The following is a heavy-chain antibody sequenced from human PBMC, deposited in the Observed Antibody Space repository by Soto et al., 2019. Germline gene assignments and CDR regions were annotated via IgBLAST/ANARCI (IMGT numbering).Heavy chain of an antibody. CDR1: GGSISSYY. D-gene: IGHD3-10*01. V-gene: IGHV4-59*01. CDR3: ARSLPSITMVRGVISWFDP. Sequence: PSETLSLTCPVSGGSISSYYWSWIRQPPGKGLEWIGYIYYSGSTNYNPSLKSRVTISVDTSKNQFSLKLSSVTAADTAVYYCARSLPSITMVRGVISWFDPWGQGTLVTVSS. J-gene: IGHJ5*02. CDR2: IYYSGST.